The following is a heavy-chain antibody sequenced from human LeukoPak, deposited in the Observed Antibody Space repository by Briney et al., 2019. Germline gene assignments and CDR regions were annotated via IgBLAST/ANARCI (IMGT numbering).Heavy chain of an antibody. D-gene: IGHD2/OR15-2a*01. CDR3: ARSFNRGNDY. J-gene: IGHJ4*02. CDR1: GFTFSTYG. CDR2: ISGNGLST. Sequence: GGSLRLSCAASGFTFSTYGMHWVRQAPGKGLEYVSAISGNGLSTYYADSVEGRFTVSRDNSKDTLYLQMGSLRPEDMAVYYCARSFNRGNDYWGQGTLVTVSS. V-gene: IGHV3-64*02.